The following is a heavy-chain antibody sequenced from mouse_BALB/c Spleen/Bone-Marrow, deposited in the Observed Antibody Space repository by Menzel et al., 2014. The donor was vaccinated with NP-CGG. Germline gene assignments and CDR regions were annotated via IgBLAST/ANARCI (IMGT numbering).Heavy chain of an antibody. J-gene: IGHJ4*01. V-gene: IGHV1S22*01. CDR1: W. Sequence: WMHWVKQRHGQGLEWIGNIYPGSGSTNYDEKFKSKGTLTVDTSSSTAYMHLSSLTSEDSAVYYCTRDQVRRGYYYAMDYWGQGTSVTVSS. CDR3: TRDQVRRGYYYAMDY. D-gene: IGHD2-14*01. CDR2: IYPGSGST.